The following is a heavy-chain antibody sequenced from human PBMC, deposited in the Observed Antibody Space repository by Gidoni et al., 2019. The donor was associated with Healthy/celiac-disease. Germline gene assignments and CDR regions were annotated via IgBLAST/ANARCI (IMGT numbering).Heavy chain of an antibody. CDR3: AKDYPGGIEYYYGMDV. CDR2: ISGSGGST. Sequence: EVQLLESGGGLVQPGGSLRLSCAASGFTFSSYAMSWVRQAPGKGLEWVSAISGSGGSTYYADSVKGRFTISRDNSKNTLYLQMNSLRAEDTAVYYCAKDYPGGIEYYYGMDVWGQGTTVTVSS. V-gene: IGHV3-23*01. CDR1: GFTFSSYA. D-gene: IGHD6-13*01. J-gene: IGHJ6*02.